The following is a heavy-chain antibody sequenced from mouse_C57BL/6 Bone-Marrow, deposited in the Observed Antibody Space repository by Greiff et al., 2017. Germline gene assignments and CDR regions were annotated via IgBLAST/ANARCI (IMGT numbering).Heavy chain of an antibody. J-gene: IGHJ2*01. D-gene: IGHD2-3*01. Sequence: EVQGVESGGGLVKPGGSLKLSCAAPGLPFSDYGMHWVRQAPEKGLKWVAYISSGSSTIYVADTVKGRFTISRDNAKNTLFLQITSLRSEDTAMYYCARTDGYPYWGQGTTLTVSS. CDR3: ARTDGYPY. CDR2: ISSGSSTI. CDR1: GLPFSDYG. V-gene: IGHV5-17*01.